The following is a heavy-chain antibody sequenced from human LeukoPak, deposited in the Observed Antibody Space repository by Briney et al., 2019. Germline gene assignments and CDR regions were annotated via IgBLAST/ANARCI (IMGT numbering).Heavy chain of an antibody. J-gene: IGHJ4*02. Sequence: SVKVSCTASGDTFSSYAISWVRQAPGQGLEWMGRIIPILGIANYAQKFQGRVTITADKSTSTAYLELSSLRSEDTAVYYWAGRGIAVAGAFDYWGQRTLVTVSS. CDR1: GDTFSSYA. D-gene: IGHD6-19*01. CDR3: AGRGIAVAGAFDY. CDR2: IIPILGIA. V-gene: IGHV1-69*04.